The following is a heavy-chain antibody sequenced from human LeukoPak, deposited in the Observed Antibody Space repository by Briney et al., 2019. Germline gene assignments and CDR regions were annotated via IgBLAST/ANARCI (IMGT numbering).Heavy chain of an antibody. CDR3: ARVVVPRVLDY. CDR1: GGSISSGDYY. Sequence: SQTLSLTCTVSGGSISSGDYYWRWIRQPPGKGLEWIGYIYYSGSTFYNPSLKSRVTISVDTSKNQFSLKLSSVTAADTAVYYCARVVVPRVLDYWGQGTLVTVSS. J-gene: IGHJ4*02. D-gene: IGHD2-2*01. CDR2: IYYSGST. V-gene: IGHV4-30-4*01.